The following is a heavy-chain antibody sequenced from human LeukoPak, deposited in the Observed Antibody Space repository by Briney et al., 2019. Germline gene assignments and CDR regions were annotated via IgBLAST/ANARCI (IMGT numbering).Heavy chain of an antibody. CDR3: ARIRKSGSAFDI. CDR2: ISSSGSTI. J-gene: IGHJ3*02. CDR1: GFTFSSYE. D-gene: IGHD3-10*01. V-gene: IGHV3-48*03. Sequence: GGSLRLSCAASGFTFSSYEMNWVRQALGKGLEWVSYISSSGSTIYYADSVKGRFTISRDNAKNSLYLQMNSLRAEDTAVYYCARIRKSGSAFDIWGQGTMVTVSS.